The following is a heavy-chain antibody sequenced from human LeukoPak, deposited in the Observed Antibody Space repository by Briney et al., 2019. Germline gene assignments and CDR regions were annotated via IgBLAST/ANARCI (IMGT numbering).Heavy chain of an antibody. CDR2: ISYDGSNK. D-gene: IGHD6-19*01. J-gene: IGHJ4*02. Sequence: GRSLRLPCAASGFTFSSYAMHWVRQAPGKGLEWVAVISYDGSNKYYAVSVKGRFTISRDNSKNTLYLQMNSLRAEDTAVYYCARGHAQWLFKTQADYWGQGTLVTVSS. CDR3: ARGHAQWLFKTQADY. V-gene: IGHV3-30-3*01. CDR1: GFTFSSYA.